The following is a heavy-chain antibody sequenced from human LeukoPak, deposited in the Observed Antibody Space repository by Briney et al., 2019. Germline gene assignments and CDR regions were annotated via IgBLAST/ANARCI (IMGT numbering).Heavy chain of an antibody. D-gene: IGHD4-17*01. J-gene: IGHJ5*02. Sequence: ASVKVSCKASVYTFTSYAMNCVRQAPGQGLEWMGWINTNTGNPTYAQGFTGRFVFSLDTTVSTAYLQISSLKAEDTAVYYCARHTTVTTTYYMFDPWGQGTLVTVSS. V-gene: IGHV7-4-1*02. CDR3: ARHTTVTTTYYMFDP. CDR1: VYTFTSYA. CDR2: INTNTGNP.